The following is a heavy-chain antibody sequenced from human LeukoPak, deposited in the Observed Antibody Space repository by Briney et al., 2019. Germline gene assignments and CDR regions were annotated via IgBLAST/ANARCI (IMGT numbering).Heavy chain of an antibody. CDR3: ARGKRRFDY. CDR2: ISSSGFST. Sequence: GGSLRLSCAASGSNFSDYYMSWIRQAPGKGLEWVSYISSSGFSTYYAGSVKGRFTISRDNARNSLYLQMNSLAPEDTALYYCARGKRRFDYWGQGTLVSVSS. V-gene: IGHV3-11*01. CDR1: GSNFSDYY. J-gene: IGHJ4*02.